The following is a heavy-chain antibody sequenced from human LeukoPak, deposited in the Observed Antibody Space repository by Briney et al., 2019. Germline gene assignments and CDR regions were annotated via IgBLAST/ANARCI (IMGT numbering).Heavy chain of an antibody. CDR3: ARVWSITIFAFDI. CDR2: ISYDGSNK. D-gene: IGHD3-3*01. Sequence: GALRLSCAASGFTFSSYAMHWVRQAPGKGLEWVAVISYDGSNKYYADSVKGRFTISRDNSRNTLYLQMNSLRAEDTAVYYCARVWSITIFAFDIWGQGTMVTVSS. CDR1: GFTFSSYA. V-gene: IGHV3-30-3*01. J-gene: IGHJ3*02.